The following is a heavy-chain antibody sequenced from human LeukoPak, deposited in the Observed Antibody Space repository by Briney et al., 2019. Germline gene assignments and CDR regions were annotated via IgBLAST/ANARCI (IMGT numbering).Heavy chain of an antibody. D-gene: IGHD3-3*01. J-gene: IGHJ4*02. CDR2: INESGAT. Sequence: SETLSLTCVVYGGSFRAYYWSWIRQPPGKGLEWIGEINESGATNYNPSLKSRLTMSVDTSKNQFSLKLSSVTAADTAIYYCVSSRRYSDVWRWFFGHWGQGTLVTVSS. CDR3: VSSRRYSDVWRWFFGH. CDR1: GGSFRAYY. V-gene: IGHV4-34*01.